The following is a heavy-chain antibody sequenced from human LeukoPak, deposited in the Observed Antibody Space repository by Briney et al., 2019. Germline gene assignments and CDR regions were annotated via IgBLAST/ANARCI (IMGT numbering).Heavy chain of an antibody. Sequence: GGSLRLSCAASGFTFSRCTMNWVRQAPGKGLEWVSSISSSSSYIYYADSVKGRFTISRDNAKNSLYLQMNSLRAEDTAVYYCARDKIVGATYFDYWGQGTLVTVSS. D-gene: IGHD1-26*01. J-gene: IGHJ4*02. CDR2: ISSSSSYI. CDR3: ARDKIVGATYFDY. CDR1: GFTFSRCT. V-gene: IGHV3-21*01.